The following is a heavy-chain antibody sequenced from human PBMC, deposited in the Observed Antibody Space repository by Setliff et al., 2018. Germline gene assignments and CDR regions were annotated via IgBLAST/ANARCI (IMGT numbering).Heavy chain of an antibody. CDR2: TYPGDSDT. Sequence: PGASLKISCKGSGYSLTSYWIGWVRQMPGKSLEWMGITYPGDSDTRYSPSFQGQVTISADKSISTAYLQWSSLKASDTAMYYCAMPTSGDCSGGSCWFDYWGQGTLVTVSS. D-gene: IGHD2-15*01. J-gene: IGHJ4*02. V-gene: IGHV5-51*01. CDR1: GYSLTSYW. CDR3: AMPTSGDCSGGSCWFDY.